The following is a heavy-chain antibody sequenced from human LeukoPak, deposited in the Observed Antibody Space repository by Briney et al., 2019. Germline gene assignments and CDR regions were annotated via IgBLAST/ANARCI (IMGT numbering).Heavy chain of an antibody. CDR1: GASLSSYF. Sequence: SETLSLTCKVSGASLSSYFWSWIRQPPGKGLEWIGYIYYDGYPNYSPSLRSRITISVEKSKSQFSLNLRSVTAADTALYFCAGTELGYCTVTGCPLESWGQGTLVTVSS. V-gene: IGHV4-59*01. D-gene: IGHD2-8*02. CDR2: IYYDGYP. J-gene: IGHJ4*02. CDR3: AGTELGYCTVTGCPLES.